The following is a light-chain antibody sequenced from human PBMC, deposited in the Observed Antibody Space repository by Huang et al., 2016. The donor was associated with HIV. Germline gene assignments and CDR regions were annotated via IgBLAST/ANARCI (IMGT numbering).Light chain of an antibody. CDR1: QDIRND. CDR2: TAS. Sequence: AIQMTQSPSSLSASPGDRVIITCRASQDIRNDLGWYQQKPGKAPRLLIYTASSLQIGVPSRFSGSGSGTDYTLTISSLQPEDFVTYYCLQNYNYPYTFGQGTKLEIK. J-gene: IGKJ2*01. CDR3: LQNYNYPYT. V-gene: IGKV1-6*01.